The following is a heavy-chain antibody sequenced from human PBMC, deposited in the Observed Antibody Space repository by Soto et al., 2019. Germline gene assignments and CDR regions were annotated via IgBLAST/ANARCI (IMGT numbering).Heavy chain of an antibody. CDR1: GFTFSSYA. Sequence: GGSLRLSCAASGFTFSSYAMSCVRQAPGKGLEWVSAISGSGGITYYADSVKGRFTISSDNSKNTPYLQTHSLRAEDTAVYYWAKHLNTLRFLEWLLFPPDYWGQGTLVTASS. J-gene: IGHJ4*02. V-gene: IGHV3-23*01. CDR3: AKHLNTLRFLEWLLFPPDY. CDR2: ISGSGGIT. D-gene: IGHD3-3*01.